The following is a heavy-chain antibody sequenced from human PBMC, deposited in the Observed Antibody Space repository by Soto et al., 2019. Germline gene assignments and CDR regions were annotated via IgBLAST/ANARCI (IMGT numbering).Heavy chain of an antibody. D-gene: IGHD3-10*01. CDR1: GFTFKNFA. Sequence: EVQLLESGGGLVQPGGSLRLSCVASGFTFKNFAVSWVRQAPGKGMEWVSAIGGSGSSANYADSVKGRFTVSRDDSKSTLYLQMSGLRVDETALYYCAKDAVAYNGEWDWFDLWGQGTLVTVSS. J-gene: IGHJ5*02. CDR3: AKDAVAYNGEWDWFDL. CDR2: IGGSGSSA. V-gene: IGHV3-23*01.